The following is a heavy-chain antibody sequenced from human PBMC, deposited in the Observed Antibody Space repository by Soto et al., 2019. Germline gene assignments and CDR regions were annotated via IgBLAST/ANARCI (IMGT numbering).Heavy chain of an antibody. V-gene: IGHV4-31*03. CDR2: IYYSGST. CDR1: GGSISSGGYY. D-gene: IGHD4-17*01. Sequence: QVQLQESGPGLVKPSQTLSLTCTVSGGSISSGGYYWSWIRQHPGKGLEWIGYIYYSGSTYYNPSLQRRVTISVDTSKNQFSLKLSSVTAADTAVYYCARDQVGVGYGDSRFRSTHAFDIWGQGTMVTVSS. CDR3: ARDQVGVGYGDSRFRSTHAFDI. J-gene: IGHJ3*02.